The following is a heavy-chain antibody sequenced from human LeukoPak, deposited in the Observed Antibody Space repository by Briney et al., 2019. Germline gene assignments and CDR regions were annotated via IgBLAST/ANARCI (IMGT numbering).Heavy chain of an antibody. CDR2: IYYSGST. CDR3: ARERAYDYSNYGFDP. V-gene: IGHV4-59*01. D-gene: IGHD4-11*01. Sequence: SETLSLTCTVSGDSLSSYYWSWIRQPPGKGLEWIGYIYYSGSTNYNPSLKSRVTISVDTSKNQFSLKLSSVTAADTAVYYCARERAYDYSNYGFDPWGQGTLVTVSS. J-gene: IGHJ5*02. CDR1: GDSLSSYY.